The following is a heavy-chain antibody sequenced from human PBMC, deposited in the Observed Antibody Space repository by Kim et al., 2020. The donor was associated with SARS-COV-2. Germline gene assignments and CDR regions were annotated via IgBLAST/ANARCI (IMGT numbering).Heavy chain of an antibody. CDR3: ARDAGYSYGYPYYYYYYGMDV. CDR1: GFTFSSYA. J-gene: IGHJ6*02. D-gene: IGHD5-18*01. V-gene: IGHV3-30-3*01. Sequence: GGSLRLSCAASGFTFSSYAMHWVRQAPGKGLEWVAVISYDGSNKYYADSVKGRFTISRDNSKNTLYLQMNSLRAEDTAVYYCARDAGYSYGYPYYYYYYGMDVWGQGTTVTVSS. CDR2: ISYDGSNK.